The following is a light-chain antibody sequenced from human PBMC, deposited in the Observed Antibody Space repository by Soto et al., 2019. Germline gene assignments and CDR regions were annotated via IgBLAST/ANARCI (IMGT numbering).Light chain of an antibody. J-gene: IGLJ2*01. Sequence: QSVLTQPASVSGSPGQSITISCTGTSSDIGGYNYVSWYQQYPGKAPKLMIYDVTYRPSGVSNRFSGSKSGNTASLTISGLRAEDEADYYCSSYTTSSTLLFGGGTKVTVL. CDR1: SSDIGGYNY. CDR3: SSYTTSSTLL. V-gene: IGLV2-14*03. CDR2: DVT.